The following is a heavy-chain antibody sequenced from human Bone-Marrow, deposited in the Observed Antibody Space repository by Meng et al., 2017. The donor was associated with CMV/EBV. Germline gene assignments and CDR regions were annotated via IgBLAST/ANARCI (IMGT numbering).Heavy chain of an antibody. V-gene: IGHV3-30*02. CDR3: AKDHGGLNRGGSGPGD. J-gene: IGHJ4*02. CDR2: IRSDGRNK. CDR1: GFILSDYD. D-gene: IGHD3-3*01. Sequence: GESLKISCAAPGFILSDYDMTWVRQAPGKGLEWVAFIRSDGRNKYYAESLKGRFTISRDNSKNTLYLQMNNLRAEDTAVYQCAKDHGGLNRGGSGPGDWGQGTLVTVSS.